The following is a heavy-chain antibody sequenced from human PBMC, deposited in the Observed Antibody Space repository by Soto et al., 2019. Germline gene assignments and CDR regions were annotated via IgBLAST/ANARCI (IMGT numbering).Heavy chain of an antibody. CDR1: GGSISSGGYY. Sequence: TLSLTCTVSGGSISSGGYYWSWIRQHPGKGLEWIGYIYYSGSTYYNPSLKSRVTISVDTSKNQFSLKLSSVTAADTAVYYCARAVHGSGTWFDPWGQGTLVTVSS. D-gene: IGHD3-10*01. CDR3: ARAVHGSGTWFDP. V-gene: IGHV4-31*03. CDR2: IYYSGST. J-gene: IGHJ5*02.